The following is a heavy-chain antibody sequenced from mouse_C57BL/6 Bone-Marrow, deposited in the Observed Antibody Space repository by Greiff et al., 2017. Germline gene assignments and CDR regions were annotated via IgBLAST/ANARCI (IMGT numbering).Heavy chain of an antibody. CDR2: ISYDGSN. D-gene: IGHD1-1*01. V-gene: IGHV3-6*01. Sequence: EVKLMESGPGLVKPSQSLSLTCSVTGYSITSGYYWNWIRQFPGNKLEWMGYISYDGSNNYNPSLKNRISITRDTSKIQFFLKLNSVTTEDTATYYCAKAHYYGSSPYWYFDVWGTGTTVTVSS. CDR1: GYSITSGYY. J-gene: IGHJ1*03. CDR3: AKAHYYGSSPYWYFDV.